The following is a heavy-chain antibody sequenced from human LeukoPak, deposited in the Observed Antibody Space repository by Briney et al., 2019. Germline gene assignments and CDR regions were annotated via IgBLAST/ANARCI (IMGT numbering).Heavy chain of an antibody. CDR3: ARIILGSGSQTFDY. CDR1: GYTFTSYD. CDR2: MNPNSGNT. J-gene: IGHJ4*02. D-gene: IGHD3-10*01. Sequence: ASVKVSCKASGYTFTSYDINWVRQAPGQGLEWMGWMNPNSGNTGYAQKFQGRVTITRNTSIGTAYMELSSLRSEDTAVYYCARIILGSGSQTFDYWGQGTLVTVSS. V-gene: IGHV1-8*03.